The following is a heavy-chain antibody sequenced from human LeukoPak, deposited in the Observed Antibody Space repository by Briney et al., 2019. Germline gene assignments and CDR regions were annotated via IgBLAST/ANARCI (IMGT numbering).Heavy chain of an antibody. J-gene: IGHJ4*02. CDR3: ARVRPLTQSNGGFDY. D-gene: IGHD4-23*01. CDR2: IYYSGST. Sequence: SETLSLTCTVSGGSISSYYWSWIRQPPGKGLGWIGYIYYSGSTNYNPSLKSRVTISVDTSKNQFSLKLSSVTAADTAVYYCARVRPLTQSNGGFDYWGQGTLVTVSS. V-gene: IGHV4-59*01. CDR1: GGSISSYY.